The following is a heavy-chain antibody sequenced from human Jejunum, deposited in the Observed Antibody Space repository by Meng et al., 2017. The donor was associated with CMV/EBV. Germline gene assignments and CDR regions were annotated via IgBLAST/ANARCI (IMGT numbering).Heavy chain of an antibody. D-gene: IGHD3-10*01. J-gene: IGHJ6*02. CDR2: IKRDGGST. Sequence: FDEYAMSWVRQAPGKGLEWVAGIKRDGGSTGYAHWVKGRVTISRDNAKNSQYLKINMVRAEDTAVYSCARYRVRGVTISPYGMDVWGQGTTVTVSS. V-gene: IGHV3-20*03. CDR1: FDEYA. CDR3: ARYRVRGVTISPYGMDV.